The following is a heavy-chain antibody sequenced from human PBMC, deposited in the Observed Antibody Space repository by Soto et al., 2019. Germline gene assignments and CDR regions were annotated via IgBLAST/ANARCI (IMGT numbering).Heavy chain of an antibody. V-gene: IGHV4-39*01. D-gene: IGHD4-4*01. CDR1: GGSLISGSYY. CDR3: TRQATYTMDV. CDR2: IYHSGNT. Sequence: QLQLHESGPGLVKPSQTLSLTCAVSGGSLISGSYYWGWIRQPPGKGLEWIGTIYHSGNTYYNPSPKSRLTISIDPSKNQFPLTLSSVTATDTAVYYCTRQATYTMDVWGQGTTVTVSS. J-gene: IGHJ6*02.